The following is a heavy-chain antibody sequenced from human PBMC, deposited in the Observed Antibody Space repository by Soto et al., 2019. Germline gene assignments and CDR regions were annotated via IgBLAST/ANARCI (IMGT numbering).Heavy chain of an antibody. CDR3: AKDSEDIVVVVAAPSDY. J-gene: IGHJ4*02. Sequence: VQLLESGGGLVQPGGSLRLSCAASGFTFSSYAMSWVRQAPGKGLEWVSAISGSGGSTYYADSVKGRFTISRDNSKNTLYLQMNSLRAEDTAVYYCAKDSEDIVVVVAAPSDYWGQGTLVTVSS. CDR1: GFTFSSYA. CDR2: ISGSGGST. V-gene: IGHV3-23*01. D-gene: IGHD2-15*01.